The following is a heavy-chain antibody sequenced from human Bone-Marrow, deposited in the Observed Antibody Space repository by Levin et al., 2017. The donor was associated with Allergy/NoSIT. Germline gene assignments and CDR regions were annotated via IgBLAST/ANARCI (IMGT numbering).Heavy chain of an antibody. D-gene: IGHD2-15*01. CDR2: ISYDGSNK. Sequence: GGSLRLSCAASGFTFSSYGMHWVRQAPGKGLEWVAVISYDGSNKYYADSVKGRFTISRDNSKNTLYLQMNSLRAEDTAVYYCVKGGYCSGGSCYPFDYWGQGTLVTVSS. V-gene: IGHV3-30*18. J-gene: IGHJ4*02. CDR3: VKGGYCSGGSCYPFDY. CDR1: GFTFSSYG.